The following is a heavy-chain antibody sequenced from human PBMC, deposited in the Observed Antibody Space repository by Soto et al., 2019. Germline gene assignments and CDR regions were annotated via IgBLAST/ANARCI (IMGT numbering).Heavy chain of an antibody. Sequence: ASETLSLRRKVSGAKFSDETHLRTWFRQPPGTGLEWIGYMRCIRITISYDSLKSRVTLSVDRSRNQFSLNLNSVTAADPAVYYWARENMSGTYYLDYWGPGIQVTVSS. J-gene: IGHJ4*02. D-gene: IGHD1-26*01. V-gene: IGHV4-61*01. CDR1: GAKFSDETHL. CDR3: ARENMSGTYYLDY. CDR2: MRCIRIT.